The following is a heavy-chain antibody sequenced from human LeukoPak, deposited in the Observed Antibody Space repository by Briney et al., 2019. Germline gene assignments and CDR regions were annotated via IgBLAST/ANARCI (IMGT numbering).Heavy chain of an antibody. CDR3: ARETPLRYFDP. CDR1: GGSFSGYY. CDR2: INHSGST. D-gene: IGHD3-9*01. V-gene: IGHV4-34*01. Sequence: SETLSLTCAVYGGSFSGYYWSWIRQPPGKGLEWIGEINHSGSTNYNPSLKSRVTISVDTSKNQFSLKLSSVTAADTAVYYCARETPLRYFDPWGQGTLVTVSS. J-gene: IGHJ5*02.